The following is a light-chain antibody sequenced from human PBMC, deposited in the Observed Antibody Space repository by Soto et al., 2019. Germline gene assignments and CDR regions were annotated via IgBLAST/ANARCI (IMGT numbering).Light chain of an antibody. J-gene: IGLJ3*02. Sequence: NFMLTQPHSVSESPGKTVTSSCTRSRGSIASNSVHWFQPRPGSSPTTVIYEDTYRPSGVPDRFSGSIDSSSNSASLTISGLKTEDEADYCQSYENWVFGGGTKLTVL. CDR2: EDT. V-gene: IGLV6-57*01. CDR3: QSYENWV. CDR1: RGSIASNS.